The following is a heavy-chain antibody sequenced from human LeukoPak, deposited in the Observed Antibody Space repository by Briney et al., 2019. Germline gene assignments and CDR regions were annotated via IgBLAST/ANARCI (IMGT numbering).Heavy chain of an antibody. Sequence: GASVKVSCKASGYTFTGYYMHWVRQAPGQGLEWMGWINPNSGGTNYAQKFQGRVTMTRDTSISTAYMELSRLRSDDTAVYYCARVSYKSCSSTSCYTLGYWGQGTLVTVSS. D-gene: IGHD2-2*02. CDR3: ARVSYKSCSSTSCYTLGY. CDR2: INPNSGGT. CDR1: GYTFTGYY. J-gene: IGHJ4*02. V-gene: IGHV1-2*02.